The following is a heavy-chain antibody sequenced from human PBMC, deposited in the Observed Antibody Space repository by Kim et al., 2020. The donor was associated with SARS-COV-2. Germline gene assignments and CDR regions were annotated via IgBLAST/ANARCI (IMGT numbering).Heavy chain of an antibody. CDR2: IYVAGTT. CDR1: GLSVSNSH. Sequence: GGSLRLSCAALSGLSVSNSHMTWVRQAPGKGLEWVSFIYVAGTTSYADSVKGRFTVSRDTSRNTLYLQMNSLSADDTAVYFCASRPYGDYPFFDYWGQGTLVTVS. J-gene: IGHJ4*02. CDR3: ASRPYGDYPFFDY. V-gene: IGHV3-53*01. D-gene: IGHD4-17*01.